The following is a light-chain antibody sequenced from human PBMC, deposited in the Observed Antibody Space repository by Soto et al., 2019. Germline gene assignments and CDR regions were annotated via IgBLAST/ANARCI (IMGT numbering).Light chain of an antibody. CDR2: GAS. Sequence: EIVLTQSPGTLALSAWERAALSCMASETVSGNFLAWYQQKPGQAPRLLIYGASSRATGIPDRFSGSGSGTDFTLTISRLEPEDFAVYYCQQYGSSGTFGQGTKVDNK. J-gene: IGKJ1*01. V-gene: IGKV3-20*01. CDR1: ETVSGNF. CDR3: QQYGSSGT.